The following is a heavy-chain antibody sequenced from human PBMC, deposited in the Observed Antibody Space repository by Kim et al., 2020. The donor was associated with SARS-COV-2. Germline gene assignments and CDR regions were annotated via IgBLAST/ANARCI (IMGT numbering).Heavy chain of an antibody. CDR3: AKDSGSSWYGIDY. CDR2: ISYDGSNK. Sequence: GGSLRLSCAASGFTFSSCGMHWVRQAPGTGLEWVAVISYDGSNKYYADSVKGRFTISRDNSKNTLYLQMNSLRAEDTAVYYCAKDSGSSWYGIDYWGQGTLVTVSS. D-gene: IGHD6-13*01. CDR1: GFTFSSCG. V-gene: IGHV3-30*18. J-gene: IGHJ4*02.